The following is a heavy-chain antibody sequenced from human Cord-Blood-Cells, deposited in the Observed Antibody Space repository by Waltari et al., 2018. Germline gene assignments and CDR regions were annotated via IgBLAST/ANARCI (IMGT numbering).Heavy chain of an antibody. D-gene: IGHD3-22*01. CDR3: ASYDSSGYYFDC. V-gene: IGHV3-74*01. CDR2: INSDGSST. J-gene: IGHJ4*02. CDR1: GFTFSSYW. Sequence: EVQLVESGGGLVQPGGSLRLSCAASGFTFSSYWMHWVRQAPGKGLVWVSSINSDGSSTSYADSVKGRFTISRDNAKNTLYLQMNSLRAEDTAVYYCASYDSSGYYFDCWGQGTLVTVSS.